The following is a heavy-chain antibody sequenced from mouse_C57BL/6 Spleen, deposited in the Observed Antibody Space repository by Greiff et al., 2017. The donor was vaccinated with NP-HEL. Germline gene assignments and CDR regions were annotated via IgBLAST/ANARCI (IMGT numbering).Heavy chain of an antibody. CDR2: IRLKSDNYAT. J-gene: IGHJ4*01. Sequence: EVKVEESGGGLVQPGGSMKLSCVASGFTFSNYWMNWVRQSPEKGLEWVAQIRLKSDNYATHYAEAVKGRFTISRDDSKSSVYLQMNNVRAEDTGIYYCTGSSYVGYAMDYWGQGTSVTVSS. CDR1: GFTFSNYW. CDR3: TGSSYVGYAMDY. D-gene: IGHD1-1*01. V-gene: IGHV6-3*01.